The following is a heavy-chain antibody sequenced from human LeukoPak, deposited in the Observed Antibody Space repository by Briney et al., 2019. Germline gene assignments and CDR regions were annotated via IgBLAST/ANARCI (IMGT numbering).Heavy chain of an antibody. CDR2: IYTGGST. V-gene: IGHV3-53*01. J-gene: IGHJ4*02. D-gene: IGHD3-10*01. CDR1: GFTVSNYY. Sequence: GGSLRLSCAASGFTVSNYYMSWVRQAPGKGLEWASVIYTGGSTWYADSVKGRFTISRDNSKNTLYLQMNSLRAEDTAVYYCAKSPLLWFGELLLYFDYWGQGTLVTVSS. CDR3: AKSPLLWFGELLLYFDY.